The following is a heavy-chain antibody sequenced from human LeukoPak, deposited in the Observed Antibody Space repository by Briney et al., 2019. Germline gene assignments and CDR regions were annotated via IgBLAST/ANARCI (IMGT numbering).Heavy chain of an antibody. CDR2: ISFDGSDA. CDR3: AKEEDSNHDFDY. D-gene: IGHD4-11*01. J-gene: IGHJ4*02. CDR1: GFTFSGFW. V-gene: IGHV3-74*01. Sequence: GGSLRLSCAASGFTFSGFWMHWVRQAPGKGLVWVSCISFDGSDATYADSVKGRFTISRDNAKNTLHLQMDSLTVEDTAVYYCAKEEDSNHDFDYWGQGTLVTVSS.